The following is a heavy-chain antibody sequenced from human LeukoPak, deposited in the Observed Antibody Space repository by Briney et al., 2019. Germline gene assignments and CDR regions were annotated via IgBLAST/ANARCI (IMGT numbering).Heavy chain of an antibody. CDR2: IRYNGNNQ. Sequence: QAGGSLRLSCAASGFTFSSYWMSWVRQAPGKGLEWVAFIRYNGNNQYYADSVKGRFTISRDNSKNTPYLQMNSLKGDDTAVYYCAKDSAFYYIDVWGKGTTVTVSS. CDR1: GFTFSSYW. CDR3: AKDSAFYYIDV. J-gene: IGHJ6*03. V-gene: IGHV3-30*02. D-gene: IGHD3-10*01.